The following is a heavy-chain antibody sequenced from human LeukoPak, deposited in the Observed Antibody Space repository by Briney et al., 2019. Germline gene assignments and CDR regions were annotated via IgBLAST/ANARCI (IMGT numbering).Heavy chain of an antibody. J-gene: IGHJ4*02. Sequence: GGSLRLSCAASGFTFSSYSMNWVRQAPGKGLECVSSISSSSSYIYYADSVKGRFTISRDNAKNSLYLQMNSQRAEDTAVYYCASEPLYYYDSSGYPYWGQGTLVTVSS. CDR1: GFTFSSYS. CDR2: ISSSSSYI. V-gene: IGHV3-21*01. D-gene: IGHD3-22*01. CDR3: ASEPLYYYDSSGYPY.